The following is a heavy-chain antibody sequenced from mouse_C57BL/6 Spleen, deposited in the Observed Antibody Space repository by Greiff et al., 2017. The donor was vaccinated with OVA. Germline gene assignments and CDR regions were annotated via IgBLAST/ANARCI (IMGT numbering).Heavy chain of an antibody. J-gene: IGHJ3*01. CDR1: GFNIKDYY. Sequence: EVKVVESGAELVRPGASVKLSCTASGFNIKDYYMHWVKQRPEQGLEWIGRIDPEDGDTEYAPKFQGKATMTADTSSNTAYLQLSSLTSEDTAVYYCTTDDYDGWFAYWGQGTLVTVSA. D-gene: IGHD2-4*01. V-gene: IGHV14-1*01. CDR2: IDPEDGDT. CDR3: TTDDYDGWFAY.